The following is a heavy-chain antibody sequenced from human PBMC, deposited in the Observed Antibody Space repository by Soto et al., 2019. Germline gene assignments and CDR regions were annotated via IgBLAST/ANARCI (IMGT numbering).Heavy chain of an antibody. CDR2: INSDGSST. Sequence: GGSLRLSCAASGFTFSSYWMHWVRQAPGKGLVWVSRINSDGSSTSYADSVKGRFTISRDNAKNTLYLQMNSLRAEDTAVYYCASDKQMDSSGYPIDYWGQGTQVTVSS. CDR3: ASDKQMDSSGYPIDY. CDR1: GFTFSSYW. D-gene: IGHD3-22*01. J-gene: IGHJ4*02. V-gene: IGHV3-74*01.